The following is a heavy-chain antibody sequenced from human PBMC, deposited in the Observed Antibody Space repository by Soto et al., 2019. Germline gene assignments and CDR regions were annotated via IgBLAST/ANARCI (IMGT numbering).Heavy chain of an antibody. J-gene: IGHJ5*02. Sequence: QVQLVQSGAEVKKPGASVKVSCKASGYTFTSYDINWVRQATGQGLEWMGWMNPTSGNPGYAQKCEGSVTMTRNTSISTAYMELSSLRSKGTAVYDGSTALYCALRNWFHPRGQGTLVTVS. D-gene: IGHD1-26*01. CDR3: STALYCALRNWFHP. CDR1: GYTFTSYD. V-gene: IGHV1-8*01. CDR2: MNPTSGNP.